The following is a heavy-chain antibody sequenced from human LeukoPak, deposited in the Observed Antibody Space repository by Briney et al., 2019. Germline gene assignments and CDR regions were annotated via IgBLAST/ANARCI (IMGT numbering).Heavy chain of an antibody. V-gene: IGHV4-59*01. CDR3: ARTIAAAATDPGYFDY. D-gene: IGHD6-25*01. CDR1: GGSISRYY. CDR2: IYYSGST. Sequence: SETLSLTCTVSGGSISRYYWSWIRQPPGKGLEWIGYIYYSGSTNYNPSLKSRVTISVDTSKNQFSLKLSSVTAADTAVYYCARTIAAAATDPGYFDYWGQGTLVTVSS. J-gene: IGHJ4*02.